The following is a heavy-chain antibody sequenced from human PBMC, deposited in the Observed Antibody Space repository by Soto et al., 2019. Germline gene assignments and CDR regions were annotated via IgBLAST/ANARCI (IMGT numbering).Heavy chain of an antibody. D-gene: IGHD3-16*02. Sequence: QVHLQESGPGLVKPSQTLSLTCTVSGGPISSSEYYWSWIRQPPGRGLEWIGYIDSSGTTYYNASLKSRLMISVDTSNNQFSLRLTSMTAADTAVYYCASRYRYWGQGILVTVSS. CDR2: IDSSGTT. CDR1: GGPISSSEYY. J-gene: IGHJ4*01. CDR3: ASRYRY. V-gene: IGHV4-30-4*01.